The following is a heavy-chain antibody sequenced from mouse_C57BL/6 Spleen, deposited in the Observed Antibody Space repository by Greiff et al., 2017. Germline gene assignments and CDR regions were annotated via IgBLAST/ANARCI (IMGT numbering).Heavy chain of an antibody. D-gene: IGHD6-1*01. J-gene: IGHJ2*01. V-gene: IGHV1-82*01. CDR2: IYPGDGDT. Sequence: VQLQESGPELVKPGASVKLSCKASGYAFSSSWMNWVKQRPGKGLEWIGRIYPGDGDTNYNGKFKGKATLTADKSSSTDYMQLSSLTSEDSAVYFCARWASSLFDYWGQGTTLTVSS. CDR1: GYAFSSSW. CDR3: ARWASSLFDY.